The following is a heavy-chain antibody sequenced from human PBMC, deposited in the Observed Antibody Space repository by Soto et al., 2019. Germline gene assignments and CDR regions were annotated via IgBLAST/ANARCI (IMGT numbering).Heavy chain of an antibody. V-gene: IGHV3-9*01. D-gene: IGHD1-26*01. CDR2: ISWNSGSI. Sequence: EVQLVESGGGLVQPGRSLRLSCAASGFTFDDYAMHWVRQAPGKGLEWVSGISWNSGSIGYADSVKGRFTISRDNAKNSLYLQMNSLRAEDTALYYCAKGAGGEGATPLFDYWGQGTLVTVSS. CDR1: GFTFDDYA. J-gene: IGHJ4*02. CDR3: AKGAGGEGATPLFDY.